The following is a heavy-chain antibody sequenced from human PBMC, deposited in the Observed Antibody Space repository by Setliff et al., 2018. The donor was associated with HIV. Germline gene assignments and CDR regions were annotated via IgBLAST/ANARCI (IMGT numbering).Heavy chain of an antibody. D-gene: IGHD3-10*01. CDR2: IYTSGIT. J-gene: IGHJ6*03. Sequence: SETLSLTCTVSGDSISSYYWSWIRQPPGKGLEWIGYIYTSGITDYNPSPKSRVTISGDTSKNQFSLKLSSVTAADTAVYYCARDRRGYYYGSGSCYMDVWGTGTTVTVSS. CDR1: GDSISSYY. CDR3: ARDRRGYYYGSGSCYMDV. V-gene: IGHV4-4*08.